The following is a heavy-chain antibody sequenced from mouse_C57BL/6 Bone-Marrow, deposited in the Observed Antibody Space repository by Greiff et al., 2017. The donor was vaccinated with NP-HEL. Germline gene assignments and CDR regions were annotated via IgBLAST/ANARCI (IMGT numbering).Heavy chain of an antibody. CDR2: INPNNGGT. D-gene: IGHD1-1*01. CDR3: ARMNYPYAMDY. Sequence: EVQLQQSGPELVKPGASVKISCKASGYTFTDYYMNWVKQSHGKSLEWIGDINPNNGGTSYNQKLKGKATLTVAKSSSTAYMELRSLTSEDSAVYYCARMNYPYAMDYWGQGTSVTVSS. V-gene: IGHV1-26*01. J-gene: IGHJ4*01. CDR1: GYTFTDYY.